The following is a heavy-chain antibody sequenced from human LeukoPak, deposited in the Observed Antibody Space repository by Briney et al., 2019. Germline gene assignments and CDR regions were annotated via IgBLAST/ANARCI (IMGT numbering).Heavy chain of an antibody. CDR3: ARADCSGGSCFSFDY. J-gene: IGHJ4*02. V-gene: IGHV4-59*01. CDR1: GGSISSYY. CDR2: IYYSGST. D-gene: IGHD2-15*01. Sequence: PSETLSLTCTVSGGSISSYYWSWIRQPPGKGLEWIGYIYYSGSTNYNPSLKSRVTISVDTSKNQFSLKLSSVTAADTAVYYCARADCSGGSCFSFDYWGQGTLVTVSS.